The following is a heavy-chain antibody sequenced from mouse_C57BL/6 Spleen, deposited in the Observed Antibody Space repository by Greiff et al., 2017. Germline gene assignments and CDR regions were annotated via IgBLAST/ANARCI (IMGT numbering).Heavy chain of an antibody. J-gene: IGHJ4*01. CDR2: ISSGSSTI. D-gene: IGHD2-5*01. V-gene: IGHV5-17*01. CDR1: GFTFIDYG. Sequence: EVQVVESGGGLVKPGGSLKLSCAASGFTFIDYGMHWVRQAPEKGLEWVAYISSGSSTIYYADTVKGRFTISRDNAKNTLFLQMTSLRSEDTAMYYCARDSNYDAMDYWGQGTSVTVSS. CDR3: ARDSNYDAMDY.